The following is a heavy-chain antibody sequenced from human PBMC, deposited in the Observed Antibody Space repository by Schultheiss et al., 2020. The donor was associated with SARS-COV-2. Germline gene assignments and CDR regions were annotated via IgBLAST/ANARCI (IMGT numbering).Heavy chain of an antibody. CDR2: ISYDESNK. Sequence: GGSLRLSCAASGFTFSSYAMHWVRQSPGKGLEWVAVISYDESNKNYADSVKGRFTISRDNSKNTLYLQMNSLRAEDTAVYYCARDGGCSSTSCYTDYYYYGMDVWGQGTTVTVSS. D-gene: IGHD2-2*02. J-gene: IGHJ6*02. CDR1: GFTFSSYA. V-gene: IGHV3-30*07. CDR3: ARDGGCSSTSCYTDYYYYGMDV.